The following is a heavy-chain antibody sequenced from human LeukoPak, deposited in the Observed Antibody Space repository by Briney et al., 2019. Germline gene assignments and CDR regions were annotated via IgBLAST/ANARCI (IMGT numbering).Heavy chain of an antibody. V-gene: IGHV4-39*01. Sequence: TSETLSLTCTVSGGSISSSSYYWGWIRQPPGKGREWIGSIYYSGSTYYNPSLKSRVTISVDTSKNQFSLKLSSVTAADTAVYYCARRQYYDILTWGQGTLVTVSS. D-gene: IGHD3-9*01. J-gene: IGHJ4*02. CDR3: ARRQYYDILT. CDR2: IYYSGST. CDR1: GGSISSSSYY.